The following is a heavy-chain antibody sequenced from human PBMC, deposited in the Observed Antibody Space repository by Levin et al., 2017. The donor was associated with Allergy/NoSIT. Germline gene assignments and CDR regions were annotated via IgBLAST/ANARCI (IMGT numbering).Heavy chain of an antibody. Sequence: PSETLSLTCTVSGGSITNSSYYWGWIRQPPGRGLEWIGNIYYDGATHYNLSLKSRITISVDTSKNHFSLRLTSVTAADTAIYYCARRHYYDTSGFFFDYWGQGTLVNVSS. J-gene: IGHJ4*02. CDR2: IYYDGAT. CDR3: ARRHYYDTSGFFFDY. D-gene: IGHD3-22*01. V-gene: IGHV4-39*01. CDR1: GGSITNSSYY.